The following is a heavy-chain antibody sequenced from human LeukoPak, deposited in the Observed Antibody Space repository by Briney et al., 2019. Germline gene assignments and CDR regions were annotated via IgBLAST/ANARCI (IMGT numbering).Heavy chain of an antibody. Sequence: HAGGSLRLSCAASGFTFSSYAMSWVRQAPGKGLEWVSAISGSGGSTYYADSVKGRFTISRDNSKNTLYLQMNSLRAEDTAVYYCAKPILGGIVGAQGYWGQGTLVTVSS. J-gene: IGHJ4*02. D-gene: IGHD1-26*01. CDR2: ISGSGGST. CDR1: GFTFSSYA. V-gene: IGHV3-23*01. CDR3: AKPILGGIVGAQGY.